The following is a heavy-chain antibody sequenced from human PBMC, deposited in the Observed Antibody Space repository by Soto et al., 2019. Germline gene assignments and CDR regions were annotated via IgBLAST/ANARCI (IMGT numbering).Heavy chain of an antibody. V-gene: IGHV3-15*07. J-gene: IGHJ4*02. D-gene: IGHD3-16*01. CDR3: TTEKGGSRFDY. CDR1: GFTFSNAW. Sequence: EVQLVKSGGGLVKPGGSLRLSCAASGFTFSNAWIKWVRQAPGKGLEWVGRIKSKTDGGTTDYAAPVKGRFTISRDDSKNTLYLQMNSLKTEDTAVYYCTTEKGGSRFDYWGQGTLVTVSS. CDR2: IKSKTDGGTT.